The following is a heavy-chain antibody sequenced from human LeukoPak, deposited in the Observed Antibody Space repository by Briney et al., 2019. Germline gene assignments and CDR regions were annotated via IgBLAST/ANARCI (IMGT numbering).Heavy chain of an antibody. J-gene: IGHJ5*02. V-gene: IGHV4-34*01. CDR3: ARGGGLTYNWFDP. D-gene: IGHD4/OR15-4a*01. CDR2: INHSGST. Sequence: KPSETLSLTCAVYGGSFSGYYWSWIRQPPGKGLGWIGEINHSGSTNYNPSLKSRVTISVDTSKNQFSLKLSSVTAADTAVYYCARGGGLTYNWFDPWGQGTLVTVSS. CDR1: GGSFSGYY.